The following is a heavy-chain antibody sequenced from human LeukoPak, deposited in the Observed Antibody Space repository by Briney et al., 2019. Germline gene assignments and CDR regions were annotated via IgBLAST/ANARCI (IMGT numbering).Heavy chain of an antibody. Sequence: SVKVSCKASGGTFSSYAISWVRQAPGQGLEWMGRIIPILGIANYAQKFQGRVTITADKSTSTAYMELSSLRSEDTAVYYFARDLRGDGYNYYYYYGMDVWGQGTTVTVSS. D-gene: IGHD5-24*01. CDR3: ARDLRGDGYNYYYYYGMDV. J-gene: IGHJ6*02. CDR2: IIPILGIA. V-gene: IGHV1-69*04. CDR1: GGTFSSYA.